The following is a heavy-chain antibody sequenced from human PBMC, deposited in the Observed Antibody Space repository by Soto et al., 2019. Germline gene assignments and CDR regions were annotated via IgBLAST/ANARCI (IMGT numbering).Heavy chain of an antibody. CDR3: VQTTGWPGFDF. D-gene: IGHD6-19*01. CDR2: IYGGGTT. Sequence: EVQLMESGGGLIQPGGSLRLSCAASGFSVSSKYMTWVRQAPGKGLEWVSVIYGGGTTYYADSVKGRFTISRDNSKNTLYLQMNSLRAEDTAVYYCVQTTGWPGFDFWGQGTLVIVSS. CDR1: GFSVSSKY. V-gene: IGHV3-53*01. J-gene: IGHJ4*02.